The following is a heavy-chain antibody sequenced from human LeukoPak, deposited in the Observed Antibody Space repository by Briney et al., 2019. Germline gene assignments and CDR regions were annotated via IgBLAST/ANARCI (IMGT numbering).Heavy chain of an antibody. CDR2: INHEVSQT. CDR1: GVYFSGDW. V-gene: IGHV3-7*01. CDR3: VSGGRATFPV. J-gene: IGHJ4*02. D-gene: IGHD5-12*01. Sequence: PGGALRLSCAVSGVYFSGDWMSGGREARGKGVECVATINHEVSQTYYLHSVNGRFTISRDNAENSLYLLMNGLSPEDMALYYCVSGGRATFPVWGQGTLVTLSS.